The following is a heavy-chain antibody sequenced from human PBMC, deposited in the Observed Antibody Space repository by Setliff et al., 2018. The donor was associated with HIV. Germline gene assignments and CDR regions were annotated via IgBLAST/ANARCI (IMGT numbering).Heavy chain of an antibody. J-gene: IGHJ4*02. CDR3: AREPSGSGNYFYFDY. Sequence: ASVKVSCKASGGTFSSYAISWVRQAPGQGLEWMGGIIPILGIANYAQEFQGRVTMTRDTSTSTVYMELSSLRSEDTAVYYCAREPSGSGNYFYFDYWGQGTLVTVSS. CDR1: GGTFSSYA. V-gene: IGHV1-69*10. D-gene: IGHD1-26*01. CDR2: IIPILGIA.